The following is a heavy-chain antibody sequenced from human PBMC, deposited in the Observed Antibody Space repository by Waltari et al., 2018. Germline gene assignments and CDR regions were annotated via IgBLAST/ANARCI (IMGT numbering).Heavy chain of an antibody. V-gene: IGHV3-74*03. J-gene: IGHJ4*02. Sequence: EVQLLESGGGLVQPGGSLRLSCAASGLTFVNYWMHWFRQSPGTGLVWVSRINSDGSTTTYADSVKCRFTISRDNAKNTLYLQMNGLTADDTAVYYCAREGKDRAFDYWGQGTLGTVSS. CDR3: AREGKDRAFDY. CDR2: INSDGSTT. D-gene: IGHD2-15*01. CDR1: GLTFVNYW.